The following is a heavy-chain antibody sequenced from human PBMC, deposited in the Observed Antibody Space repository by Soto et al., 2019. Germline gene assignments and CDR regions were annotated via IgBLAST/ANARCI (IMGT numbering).Heavy chain of an antibody. CDR1: GFTFSAYY. CDR2: INPNSGGT. D-gene: IGHD6-13*01. V-gene: IGHV1-2*02. J-gene: IGHJ6*02. CDR3: ARSLLDEYSSSWRSAYYGMDV. Sequence: QVQLVQSGAEVKKPGASVKVSCKASGFTFSAYYIYWVRQAPGQGLEWIGWINPNSGGTNNAQKFQGRVTMTRDTSTSTVYMELSALIPDDTAVYYCARSLLDEYSSSWRSAYYGMDVWGQETTVTVSS.